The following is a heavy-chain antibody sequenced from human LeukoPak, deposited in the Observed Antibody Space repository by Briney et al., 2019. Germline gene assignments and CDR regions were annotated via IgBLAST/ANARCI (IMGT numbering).Heavy chain of an antibody. CDR1: GGSMKSYY. V-gene: IGHV4-59*01. CDR3: ARVGGMLTINNEAFDI. J-gene: IGHJ3*02. CDR2: IYYSGST. D-gene: IGHD3-16*01. Sequence: SETLSLTCTVSGGSMKSYYWNWIRQPPGKGLEWIGYIYYSGSTNYNPSLRSRVTISVDTSKNQFSLKLTSVTAADTAIYYCARVGGMLTINNEAFDIWGQGTVVTVS.